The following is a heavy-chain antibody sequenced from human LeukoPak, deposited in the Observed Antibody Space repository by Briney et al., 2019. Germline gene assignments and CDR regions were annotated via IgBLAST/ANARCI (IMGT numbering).Heavy chain of an antibody. D-gene: IGHD4-17*01. CDR1: GGTFSSYA. V-gene: IGHV1-69*04. CDR3: ARYGDYAYGMDV. J-gene: IGHJ6*02. Sequence: ASVKVSCKASGGTFSSYAISWVRQAPGQGLEWMGRIIPIPGIANYAQKFQGRVTITADKSTSTAYMELSSLRSEDTAVYYCARYGDYAYGMDVWGQGTTVTVSS. CDR2: IIPIPGIA.